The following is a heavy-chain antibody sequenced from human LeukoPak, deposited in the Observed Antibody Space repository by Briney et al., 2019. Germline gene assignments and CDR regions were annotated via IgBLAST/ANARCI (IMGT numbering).Heavy chain of an antibody. CDR2: IWYDGSNK. CDR3: TKKTWNYGYFDY. D-gene: IGHD1-7*01. J-gene: IGHJ4*02. Sequence: GGSLRLSCAASGFTFSSYGMHWVRQAPGKGLEWVAVIWYDGSNKYYADSVKGRFTISRDNSKNTLYLQMNSLRAEDTAVYYCTKKTWNYGYFDYWGQGTLVTVSS. CDR1: GFTFSSYG. V-gene: IGHV3-33*06.